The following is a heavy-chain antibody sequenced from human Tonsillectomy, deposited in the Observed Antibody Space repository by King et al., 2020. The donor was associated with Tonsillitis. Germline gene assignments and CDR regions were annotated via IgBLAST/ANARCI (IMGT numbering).Heavy chain of an antibody. CDR1: GYSFTSYW. D-gene: IGHD1-14*01. J-gene: IGHJ2*01. CDR3: ARHPVQFRNHPGYFDL. Sequence: VQLVQSGPDVKKPGESLKIACQGSGYSFTSYWIAWVRQMPGKGLEWMGIIYPGDSDTRYSPSFQGQVTISADKSISTAYLQWSSLKASDTAMYYCARHPVQFRNHPGYFDLWGRGTLVTVSS. CDR2: IYPGDSDT. V-gene: IGHV5-51*01.